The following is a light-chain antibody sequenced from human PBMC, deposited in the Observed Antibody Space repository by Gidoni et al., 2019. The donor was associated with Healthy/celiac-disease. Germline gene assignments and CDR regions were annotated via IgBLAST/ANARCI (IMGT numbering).Light chain of an antibody. J-gene: IGKJ2*01. CDR3: QQYGSSPVH. CDR2: GAS. Sequence: EIVLTQSPGTLSLSPGERATLSCRASQSVSSSYLAWYQQKPGQAPRLLIYGASSRATGIPDRLSGSGSGTDFTLTISRLEPEDFAVYYCQQYGSSPVHFVQXTKLEIK. CDR1: QSVSSSY. V-gene: IGKV3-20*01.